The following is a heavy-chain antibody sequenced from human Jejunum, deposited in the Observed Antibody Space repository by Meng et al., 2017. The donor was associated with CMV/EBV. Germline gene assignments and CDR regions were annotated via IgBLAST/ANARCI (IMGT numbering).Heavy chain of an antibody. CDR2: TCPSHSDF. D-gene: IGHD2-2*01. CDR1: ATHC. Sequence: ATHCCGWVRPLPGTGLEWLGVTCPSHSDFSYYPSFQGHVTISADRSASSVYLQWSSLKASDTAIYYCARLGYCGSTSCFPYACDLWGQGTLVTVSS. V-gene: IGHV5-51*01. CDR3: ARLGYCGSTSCFPYACDL. J-gene: IGHJ3*01.